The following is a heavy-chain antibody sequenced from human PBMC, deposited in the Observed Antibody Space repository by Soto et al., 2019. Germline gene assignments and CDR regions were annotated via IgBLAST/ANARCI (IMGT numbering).Heavy chain of an antibody. D-gene: IGHD5-12*01. CDR2: ISGSGGST. CDR1: GFTFSSYA. J-gene: IGHJ3*02. CDR3: AKLSGWLRTTDAFDI. Sequence: EVQLLESGGGLVQPGGSLRLSCAASGFTFSSYAMSWVRQAPGKGLEWVSAISGSGGSTYYADSVKGRFTISRDNSKNTLYLQMNSLRVEDTDVYYCAKLSGWLRTTDAFDIWGQGTMVTVSS. V-gene: IGHV3-23*01.